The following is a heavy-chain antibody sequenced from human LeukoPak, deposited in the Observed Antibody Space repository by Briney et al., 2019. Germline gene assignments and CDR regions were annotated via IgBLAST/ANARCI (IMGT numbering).Heavy chain of an antibody. CDR1: GGSFSGYY. J-gene: IGHJ4*02. V-gene: IGHV4-34*01. D-gene: IGHD6-19*01. CDR3: ARVGLGSGWYLGQPSDY. Sequence: PSETLSLTCAVYGGSFSGYYWSWIRQPPGKWLEWIGEINHSGSTNYNPSLKSRVTISVDTSKNQFSLKLNSVTAADTAVYYCARVGLGSGWYLGQPSDYWGQGTLVTVSS. CDR2: INHSGST.